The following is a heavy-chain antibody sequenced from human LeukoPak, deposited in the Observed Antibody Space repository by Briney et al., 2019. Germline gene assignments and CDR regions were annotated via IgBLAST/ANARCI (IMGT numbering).Heavy chain of an antibody. J-gene: IGHJ3*02. CDR2: IDPNNGGT. D-gene: IGHD3-10*01. CDR1: GYTFTGSY. Sequence: ASVKVSCKASGYTFTGSYMHWVRQAPGQGLEWMGWIDPNNGGTSYAQKFQGWVTMTRDTSISTAYMELSRLRSDDTAVYYCARDMSYYGSGRSGTGAFDIWGQGTMVTVSS. V-gene: IGHV1-2*04. CDR3: ARDMSYYGSGRSGTGAFDI.